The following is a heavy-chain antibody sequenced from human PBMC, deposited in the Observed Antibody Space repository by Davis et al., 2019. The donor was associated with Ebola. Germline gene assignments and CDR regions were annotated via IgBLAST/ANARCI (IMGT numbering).Heavy chain of an antibody. CDR3: AKVPVVSTFAGALDY. Sequence: PGGSLRLSCAAPGFTFSSYAMSWVRQAPGKGLEWVSAISGSGGSTYYADSVKGRFTISRDNSKNTLYLQLNSLRAEDTAVYFCAKVPVVSTFAGALDYWGQGTLVTVSS. J-gene: IGHJ4*02. CDR1: GFTFSSYA. D-gene: IGHD3-16*01. CDR2: ISGSGGST. V-gene: IGHV3-23*01.